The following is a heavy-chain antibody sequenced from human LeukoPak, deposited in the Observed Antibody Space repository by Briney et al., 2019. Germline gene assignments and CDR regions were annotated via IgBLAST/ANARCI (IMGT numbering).Heavy chain of an antibody. CDR3: AADYRYRYSSWGAFDI. J-gene: IGHJ3*02. CDR1: GFTFSSYG. CDR2: IRYDGSNK. V-gene: IGHV3-30*02. Sequence: GGSLRLSCAASGFTFSSYGMHWVRQAPGKGLEWVAFIRYDGSNKYYADSVKGRFTISRDNSKNTLYLQMNSLRAEDTAVYYCAADYRYRYSSWGAFDIWGQGTMVTVSS. D-gene: IGHD3-16*02.